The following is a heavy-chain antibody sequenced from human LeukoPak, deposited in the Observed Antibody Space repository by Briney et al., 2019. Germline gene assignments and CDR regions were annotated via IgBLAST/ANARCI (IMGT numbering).Heavy chain of an antibody. CDR2: ISGSGGST. J-gene: IGHJ4*02. CDR3: AKAYYYYDSSGYYF. D-gene: IGHD3-22*01. V-gene: IGHV3-23*01. CDR1: GFTFSSYA. Sequence: GGSLRLSCAASGFTFSSYAMSWVRQAPGKGLEWVSAISGSGGSTYYAASVKGRFTISRDNSKNTLYLQMNSLRAEDTAVYYCAKAYYYYDSSGYYFWGQGTLVTVSS.